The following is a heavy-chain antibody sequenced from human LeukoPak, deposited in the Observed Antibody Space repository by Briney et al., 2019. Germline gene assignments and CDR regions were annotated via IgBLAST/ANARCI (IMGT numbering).Heavy chain of an antibody. CDR1: GFTFSTYW. D-gene: IGHD6-13*01. Sequence: PGGSLRLSCAASGFTFSTYWMTWVRQGPGKGLEWVSAISGSGGSTYYTDSVKGRFTISRDNSNNTLYLQMSSLRAGDTAVYYCARHTGSTWSTGYWGQGTLVTVSS. CDR2: ISGSGGST. CDR3: ARHTGSTWSTGY. J-gene: IGHJ4*02. V-gene: IGHV3-23*01.